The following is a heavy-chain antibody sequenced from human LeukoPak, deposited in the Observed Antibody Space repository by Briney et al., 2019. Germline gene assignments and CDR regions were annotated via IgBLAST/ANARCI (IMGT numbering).Heavy chain of an antibody. CDR2: IYYSGST. CDR1: GGSISSSSYY. J-gene: IGHJ4*02. D-gene: IGHD5/OR15-5a*01. Sequence: SETLSLTCTVSGGSISSSSYYWGWIRRPPGKGLEWIGSIYYSGSTYYNPSLKSRVTISVDTSKNQFSLKLSSVTAADTAVYYCARTLVYGGVDYWGQGTLVTVSS. V-gene: IGHV4-39*07. CDR3: ARTLVYGGVDY.